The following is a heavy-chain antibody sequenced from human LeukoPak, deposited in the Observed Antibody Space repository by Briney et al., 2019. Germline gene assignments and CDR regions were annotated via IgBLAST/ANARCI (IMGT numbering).Heavy chain of an antibody. V-gene: IGHV1-18*01. CDR1: GYTFTSYG. CDR3: ARGVFYYYYMDV. CDR2: ISAYNGNT. J-gene: IGHJ6*03. Sequence: ASVKVSCKASGYTFTSYGISWARHAPGQGLEWMGWISAYNGNTNYAQKLQGRVTMTTDTSTSTAYMELRSLRSDDTAVYYCARGVFYYYYMDVWGKGTTVTVSS.